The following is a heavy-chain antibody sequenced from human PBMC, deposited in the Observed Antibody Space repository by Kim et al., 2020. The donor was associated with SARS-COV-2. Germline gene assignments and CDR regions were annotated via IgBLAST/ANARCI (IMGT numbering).Heavy chain of an antibody. CDR3: TIRDGYNLDPPG. Sequence: DYAAPVKGRFTISRDDSKNTLYLQMNSLKTEDTAVYYCTIRDGYNLDPPGWGQGTLVTVSS. V-gene: IGHV3-15*01. D-gene: IGHD5-12*01. J-gene: IGHJ4*02.